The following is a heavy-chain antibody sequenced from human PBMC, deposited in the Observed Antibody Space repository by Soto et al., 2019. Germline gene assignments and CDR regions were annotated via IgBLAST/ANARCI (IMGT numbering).Heavy chain of an antibody. Sequence: QVQLQESGPRLVKPSETLSLTCTVSGGSISSYYWSWIRQPPGKGLEWIGYIYYSGSTNYNPSLKSRVTISVDTSKNQFSLKLSSLTAADTAVYYCASQRSSTSHYFDYWGQGTLVTVSS. CDR1: GGSISSYY. CDR2: IYYSGST. CDR3: ASQRSSTSHYFDY. V-gene: IGHV4-59*08. J-gene: IGHJ4*02. D-gene: IGHD2-2*01.